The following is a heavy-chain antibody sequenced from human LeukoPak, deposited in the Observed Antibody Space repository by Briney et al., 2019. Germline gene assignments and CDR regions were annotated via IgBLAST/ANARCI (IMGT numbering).Heavy chain of an antibody. V-gene: IGHV3-53*01. J-gene: IGHJ4*02. Sequence: GGSLRLSCAASGFTVSSNYMSWVRQAPGKGLEWVSLIYSGGSTYCADSVKGRFTISRDNSKNTLYLQMNSLRAEDTAVYYCARGAGGRLHFDYWGQGTLVTVSS. CDR2: IYSGGST. CDR1: GFTVSSNY. D-gene: IGHD6-25*01. CDR3: ARGAGGRLHFDY.